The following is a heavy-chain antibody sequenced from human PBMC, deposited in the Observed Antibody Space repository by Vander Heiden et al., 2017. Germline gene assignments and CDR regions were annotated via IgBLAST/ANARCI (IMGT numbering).Heavy chain of an antibody. V-gene: IGHV1-8*01. Sequence: QVQLVQSGAEVKKPGASVKVSCKASGYTFTSYDINWVRQATGQGLEWMGWMNPNRGNTGYAQKFQGRVTMTRNTSISTAYMELSSLRSEDTAVYYCARGNITRVGSGSHPLFDYWGQGTLVTVSS. CDR1: GYTFTSYD. CDR3: ARGNITRVGSGSHPLFDY. CDR2: MNPNRGNT. D-gene: IGHD3-10*01. J-gene: IGHJ4*02.